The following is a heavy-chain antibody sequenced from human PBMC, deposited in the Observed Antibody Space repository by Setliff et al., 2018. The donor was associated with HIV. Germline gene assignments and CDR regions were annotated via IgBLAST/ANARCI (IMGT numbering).Heavy chain of an antibody. Sequence: KSSETLSLTCNVSGDSISSGRYFWTWIRQPPGKGLEWIGYISDSGNTYYNPSLKSRISISVDPSMNHFSLRMSSVTAADTAVYYCARQLYSSGWYLYYFDYWGQGTLVTAPQ. CDR2: ISDSGNT. V-gene: IGHV4-30-4*08. CDR3: ARQLYSSGWYLYYFDY. CDR1: GDSISSGRYF. J-gene: IGHJ4*02. D-gene: IGHD6-19*01.